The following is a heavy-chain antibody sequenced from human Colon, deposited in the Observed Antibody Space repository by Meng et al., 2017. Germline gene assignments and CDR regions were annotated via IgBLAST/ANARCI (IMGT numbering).Heavy chain of an antibody. CDR3: TKLTGNYFGASDI. CDR2: ISGSGGST. CDR1: GFTFRIYA. Sequence: EVQWLESGVGLVQLGGSLRLSCAASGFTFRIYALKWVRQAPGKGLEWASSISGSGGSTPYADSVKGRFTISRDNSKNTVYLQMNSLGVEDTAIYYCTKLTGNYFGASDIWGQGTVVTVSS. D-gene: IGHD1-26*01. J-gene: IGHJ3*02. V-gene: IGHV3-23*01.